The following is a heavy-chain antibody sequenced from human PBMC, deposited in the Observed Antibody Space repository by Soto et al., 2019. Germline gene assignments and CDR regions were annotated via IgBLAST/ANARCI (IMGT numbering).Heavy chain of an antibody. CDR2: IIPILGIA. CDR1: GGTFSSYT. V-gene: IGHV1-69*02. CDR3: ARTHSSNHDY. D-gene: IGHD6-19*01. J-gene: IGHJ4*02. Sequence: QVQLVQSGAEVKKPGSSVKVSCKASGGTFSSYTISWVRQAPGQGLEWMGRIIPILGIANYAQKFQGRVXIXXDKSTSTAYMELSSLRSEDTAVYYCARTHSSNHDYWGQGTLVTVSS.